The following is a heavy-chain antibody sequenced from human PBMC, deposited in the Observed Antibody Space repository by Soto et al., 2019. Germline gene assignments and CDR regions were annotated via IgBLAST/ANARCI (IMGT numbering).Heavy chain of an antibody. D-gene: IGHD3-22*01. J-gene: IGHJ4*02. CDR1: RFTFSSYA. CDR2: VSNDGSNE. V-gene: IGHV3-30-3*01. Sequence: PGGSLRLSCAASRFTFSSYAMHWVRQAPGKGLEWVAVVSNDGSNEYYADSVKGRFTTSRDNSKNTLYLQMNSLRAEDTAVYYCARVGYYDSSGSHYPFFDYWGQGTLVTVSS. CDR3: ARVGYYDSSGSHYPFFDY.